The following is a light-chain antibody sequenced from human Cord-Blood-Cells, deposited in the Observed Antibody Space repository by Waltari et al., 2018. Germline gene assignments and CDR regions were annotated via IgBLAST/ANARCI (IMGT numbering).Light chain of an antibody. Sequence: DIVLTPSPQSPAVVLSVTATIHANSSQSVLYSSNNKNSLAWYQQKPGQPPKLLIYWASTRECGVPDRFSGSGSGTDFTLTISSLQAEDVAVYYCQQYYSTQYTFGQGTKLEIK. CDR2: WAS. J-gene: IGKJ2*01. CDR3: QQYYSTQYT. V-gene: IGKV4-1*01. CDR1: QSVLYSSNNKNS.